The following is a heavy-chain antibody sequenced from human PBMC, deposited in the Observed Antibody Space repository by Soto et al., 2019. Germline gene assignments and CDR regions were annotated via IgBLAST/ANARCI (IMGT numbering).Heavy chain of an antibody. D-gene: IGHD4-4*01. Sequence: GASVKVSCKASGYTFTSYGISWVRQAPGQGLEWMGWISAYNCNTNYAQKLQGRVTMTTDTSTSTAYMELRSLRSDDTAVYYCARDLGRMTTVTTSRVGALYYYMDVWGKGTTVTVSS. V-gene: IGHV1-18*01. CDR3: ARDLGRMTTVTTSRVGALYYYMDV. CDR2: ISAYNCNT. CDR1: GYTFTSYG. J-gene: IGHJ6*03.